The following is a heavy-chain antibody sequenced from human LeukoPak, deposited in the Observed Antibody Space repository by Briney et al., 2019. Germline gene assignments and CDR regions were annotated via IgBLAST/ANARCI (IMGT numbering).Heavy chain of an antibody. CDR2: ISPSSGGT. J-gene: IGHJ4*02. Sequence: ASVTVSFTASGYIFTDYHLHWVRQPPGQGPEWIASISPSSGGTNYAQKFQGRVTMTRDTSTGTAYMELSRLRSDDTAMYYCARDVLTTFGYFSAADDFWGQGTLVTVSS. V-gene: IGHV1-2*02. CDR3: ARDVLTTFGYFSAADDF. D-gene: IGHD3-10*02. CDR1: GYIFTDYH.